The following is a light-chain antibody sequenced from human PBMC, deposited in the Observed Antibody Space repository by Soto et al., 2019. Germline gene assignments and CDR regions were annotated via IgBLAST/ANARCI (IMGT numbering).Light chain of an antibody. CDR3: QQYNNWPPFT. CDR2: GAS. CDR1: QSVSRN. V-gene: IGKV3-15*01. Sequence: EIVMTQSPATLSVSPGERVTLSCRASQSVSRNLAWYQQKPGQAPRLLIYGASTRATGIPARFSGSGSGTEVTLTIISLQSEDFSVYYCQQYNNWPPFTFGPGTKVDIK. J-gene: IGKJ3*01.